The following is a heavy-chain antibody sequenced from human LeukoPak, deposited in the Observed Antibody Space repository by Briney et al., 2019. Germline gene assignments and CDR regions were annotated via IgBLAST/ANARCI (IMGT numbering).Heavy chain of an antibody. J-gene: IGHJ4*02. Sequence: PGGSLRLSCAASGFAFSDYWMTWVRQAPGKGLEWVAHINQDGSKEHYMDSVKARFTISRGNAKNSLSLQMNSLRAEDTAVYYCVRDGGVSGYDLLDYWGQGTLVTVSS. CDR2: INQDGSKE. CDR3: VRDGGVSGYDLLDY. CDR1: GFAFSDYW. V-gene: IGHV3-7*01. D-gene: IGHD5-12*01.